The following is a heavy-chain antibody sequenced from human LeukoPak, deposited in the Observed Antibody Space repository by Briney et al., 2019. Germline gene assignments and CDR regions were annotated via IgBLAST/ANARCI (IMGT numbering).Heavy chain of an antibody. V-gene: IGHV3-30-3*01. D-gene: IGHD4-17*01. Sequence: GGSLRLSCAASGFTFSSYAMHWVRQAPGKGLEWVAVISYDGSNKYYADSVKGRFTISRDNSKNTLYLQMNSLRAEDTAVYYCARDGLETTVPNELDYWGQGTLVTVSS. CDR2: ISYDGSNK. CDR3: ARDGLETTVPNELDY. J-gene: IGHJ4*02. CDR1: GFTFSSYA.